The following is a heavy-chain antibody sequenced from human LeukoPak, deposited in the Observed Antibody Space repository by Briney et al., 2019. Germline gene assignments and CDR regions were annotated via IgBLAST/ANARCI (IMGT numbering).Heavy chain of an antibody. J-gene: IGHJ4*02. CDR1: GFTLRTYA. Sequence: PGGSLRLSCVASGFTLRTYAMHWVRQAPGKGLERVAVISSDGSKKFYSDSVKGQFTISRDNSKNTLYLQMSSLRTEDTGVYFCVRDAGGYWGQGTLVTVSS. CDR2: ISSDGSKK. D-gene: IGHD1-14*01. CDR3: VRDAGGY. V-gene: IGHV3-30-3*01.